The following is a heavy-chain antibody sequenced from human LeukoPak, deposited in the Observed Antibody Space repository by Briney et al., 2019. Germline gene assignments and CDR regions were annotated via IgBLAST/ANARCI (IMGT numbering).Heavy chain of an antibody. CDR2: IKQDGSEK. CDR1: GFTFSNYW. Sequence: PGGSLRLSCAASGFTFSNYWMSWVRQAPGKGLEWVANIKQDGSEKYYVDSVKGRFTISRDNAKNSLYLQMNSLRAEDTALYYCARDRIVGTSSNGGWFDPWGQGTLVTVSS. J-gene: IGHJ5*02. D-gene: IGHD1-26*01. CDR3: ARDRIVGTSSNGGWFDP. V-gene: IGHV3-7*03.